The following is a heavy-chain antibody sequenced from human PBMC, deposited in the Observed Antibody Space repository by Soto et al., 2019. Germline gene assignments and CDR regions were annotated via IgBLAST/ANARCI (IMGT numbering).Heavy chain of an antibody. CDR3: ARRYGSFFDI. Sequence: QVQLQESGPGLVKPSETLSLTCTVSGGSISSYYWSWIRQPPGKGLEWIGSIYSGSTNYSPSIKSRVTISVDTSKNQFSLKLSSVTAADTAVYYCARRYGSFFDIWGQGTMVTVSS. D-gene: IGHD3-10*01. CDR2: IYSGST. J-gene: IGHJ3*02. CDR1: GGSISSYY. V-gene: IGHV4-59*08.